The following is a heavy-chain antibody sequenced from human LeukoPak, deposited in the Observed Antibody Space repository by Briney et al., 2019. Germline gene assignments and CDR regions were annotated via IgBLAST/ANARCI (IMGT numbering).Heavy chain of an antibody. CDR2: INHSGST. J-gene: IGHJ5*02. D-gene: IGHD6-13*01. CDR1: GGSFSGYY. Sequence: SETLSLTCAVYGGSFSGYYWSWIREPPGKGRERIGEINHSGSTNYNPSLKSRVTISVDTSKNQFSLKLSSVTAAATAVYYCARGLGSSGYRWWFDPWGQGTLVTVSS. CDR3: ARGLGSSGYRWWFDP. V-gene: IGHV4-34*01.